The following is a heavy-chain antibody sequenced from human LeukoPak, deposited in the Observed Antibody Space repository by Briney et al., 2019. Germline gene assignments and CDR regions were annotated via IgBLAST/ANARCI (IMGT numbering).Heavy chain of an antibody. D-gene: IGHD3-3*01. J-gene: IGHJ6*03. CDR1: GGSISSHY. CDR2: IYYSGST. CDR3: AGGYYDFWSGYYSVQDYYMDV. V-gene: IGHV4-59*11. Sequence: SETLSLTCTVSGGSISSHYWSWIRQPPGKGLEWIGYIYYSGSTNYNPSLKSRVTISVDTSKNQFSLKLSSVTAADTAVYYCAGGYYDFWSGYYSVQDYYMDVWGKGTTVTVS.